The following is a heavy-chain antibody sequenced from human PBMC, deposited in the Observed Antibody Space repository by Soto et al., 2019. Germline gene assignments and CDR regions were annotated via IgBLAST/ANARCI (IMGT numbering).Heavy chain of an antibody. CDR2: IYHSGST. CDR1: GGPLRPRAHP. Sequence: SETLSPPSAVSGGPLRPRAHPVCRLLLPPRKGLEWIGYIYHSGSTYYNPSLKSRVTISVDRSKNQFSLKLSSVTAADTAVYYCARARRGGYYDSSGEENAFDIWGQGTMVT. J-gene: IGHJ3*02. CDR3: ARARRGGYYDSSGEENAFDI. D-gene: IGHD3-22*01. V-gene: IGHV4-30-2*01.